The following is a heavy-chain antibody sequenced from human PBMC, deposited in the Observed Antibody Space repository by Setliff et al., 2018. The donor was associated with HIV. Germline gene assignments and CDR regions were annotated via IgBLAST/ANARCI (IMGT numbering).Heavy chain of an antibody. Sequence: PSETLSLTCTVTGGSITGGSISTYYWSWIRQHPGKGLEWIGYTHYSGRTYHNPSLKSRVTISVDTSKNQFSLNLSSVTAADTAIYYCARIRGSTHYHYFYMDVWGKGTTVTVSS. V-gene: IGHV4-30-4*02. CDR1: GGSITGGSISTYY. J-gene: IGHJ6*03. CDR2: THYSGRT. D-gene: IGHD3-10*01. CDR3: ARIRGSTHYHYFYMDV.